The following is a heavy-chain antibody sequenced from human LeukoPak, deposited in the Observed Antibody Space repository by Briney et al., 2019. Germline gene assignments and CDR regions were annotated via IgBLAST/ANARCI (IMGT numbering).Heavy chain of an antibody. V-gene: IGHV1-2*02. CDR3: ARRAGAYSHPYDY. CDR2: INPNSGGT. CDR1: GYTFTGYY. D-gene: IGHD4/OR15-4a*01. Sequence: ASVKVSCKASGYTFTGYYMHWERQAPGQGLEWMGWINPNSGGTNYAQKFQGRVTMTRDTSISTAYMELSRLRSDDMAVYYCARRAGAYSHPYDYWGQGTLVTVSS. J-gene: IGHJ4*02.